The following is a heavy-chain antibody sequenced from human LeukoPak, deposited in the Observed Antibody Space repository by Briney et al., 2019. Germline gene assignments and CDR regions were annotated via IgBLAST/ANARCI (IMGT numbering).Heavy chain of an antibody. CDR1: GYTFTGYY. D-gene: IGHD6-6*01. CDR2: INPNSGGT. V-gene: IGHV1-2*02. CDR3: AREEYSTQTYYYYYGMDV. Sequence: ASVKVSCKASGYTFTGYYMHWVRQAPGQGLEWMGWINPNSGGTNYAQKFQGRVTMTRDTSISTAYMELSRLRSDDTAVYYCAREEYSTQTYYYYYGMDVWGQGTTVTVSS. J-gene: IGHJ6*02.